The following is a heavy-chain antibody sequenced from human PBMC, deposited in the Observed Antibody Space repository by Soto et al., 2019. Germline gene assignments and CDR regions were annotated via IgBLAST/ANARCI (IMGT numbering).Heavy chain of an antibody. CDR2: INPSGGST. V-gene: IGHV1-46*01. J-gene: IGHJ3*02. D-gene: IGHD6-19*01. Sequence: XSVKVSCKASGYTFTSYYMHWVRQAPGQGLEWMGIINPSGGSTGYAQKFQGRVTMTRDTSTSTVYMELSSLRSEDTAVYYCARGLIAVAGDYVNNDAFDIWGQGTMVTVSS. CDR3: ARGLIAVAGDYVNNDAFDI. CDR1: GYTFTSYY.